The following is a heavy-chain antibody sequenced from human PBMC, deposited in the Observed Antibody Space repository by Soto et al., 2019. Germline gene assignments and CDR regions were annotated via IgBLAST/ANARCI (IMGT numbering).Heavy chain of an antibody. V-gene: IGHV5-51*01. CDR3: ARQPPRIAAAGTVYYYGMDV. J-gene: IGHJ6*02. CDR2: IYPGDSDT. CDR1: GYSFTSYW. D-gene: IGHD6-13*01. Sequence: GESLKISCKGSGYSFTSYWIGWVRRMPGKGLEWMGIIYPGDSDTRYSPSFQGQVTISADKSISTAYLQWSSLKASDTAMYYCARQPPRIAAAGTVYYYGMDVWGQGTTVTVSS.